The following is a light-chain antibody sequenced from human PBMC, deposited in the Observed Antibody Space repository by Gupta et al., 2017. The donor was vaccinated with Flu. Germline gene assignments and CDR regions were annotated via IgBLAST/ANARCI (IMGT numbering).Light chain of an antibody. CDR2: GVT. CDR3: SSYISSTTLV. Sequence: SITISCTGTSSDIGSYNYVSWYQQHPGQAPKLLIYGVTKRPAGVANRFSASKSGDTASLTISGRQAEDEADYYCSSYISSTTLVFGGGTKLTVL. CDR1: SSDIGSYNY. J-gene: IGLJ2*01. V-gene: IGLV2-14*01.